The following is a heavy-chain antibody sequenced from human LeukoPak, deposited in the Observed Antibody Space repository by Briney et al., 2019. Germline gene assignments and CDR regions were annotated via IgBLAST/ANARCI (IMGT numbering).Heavy chain of an antibody. Sequence: GGSLRLSCAASGFTFRDYTMNWVRQAPGKGLEWVSYISSSSSTIYYADSVKGRFTISRDNAKNSLYLQMNSLRAEDTAVYYCARGAYYYEDWGQGTLVTVFS. J-gene: IGHJ4*02. V-gene: IGHV3-48*01. CDR1: GFTFRDYT. CDR3: ARGAYYYED. CDR2: ISSSSSTI.